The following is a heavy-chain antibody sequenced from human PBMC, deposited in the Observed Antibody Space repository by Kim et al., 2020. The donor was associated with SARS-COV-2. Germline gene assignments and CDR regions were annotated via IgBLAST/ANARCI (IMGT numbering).Heavy chain of an antibody. CDR1: GFTFNNYA. J-gene: IGHJ4*02. CDR3: AKAGGCAQ. Sequence: GGSLRLSCAASGFTFNNYAMNWVRQAPGKGLEWVSAIGPGGANTYYADSVKGRFTISRDNSKNTLYLQMNSLSAEDTAVYYCAKAGGCAQWGQGTLVTVSS. D-gene: IGHD6-19*01. CDR2: IGPGGANT. V-gene: IGHV3-23*01.